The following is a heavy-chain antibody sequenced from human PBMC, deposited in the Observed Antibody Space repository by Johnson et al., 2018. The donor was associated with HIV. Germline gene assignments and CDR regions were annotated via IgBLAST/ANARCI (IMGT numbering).Heavy chain of an antibody. V-gene: IGHV3-30*02. CDR2: IRYDGSRT. CDR1: GFTFSSYG. Sequence: QVQLVESGGGVVQPGGSLRLSCAASGFTFSSYGMHWVRQAPGKGLEWVAFIRYDGSRTDYADSVKGRFTISRDNAKNTLYLQMNSLRAEDTAVYYCAKEVTTEFVRAFDIWGQGTMVTVSS. D-gene: IGHD4-17*01. J-gene: IGHJ3*02. CDR3: AKEVTTEFVRAFDI.